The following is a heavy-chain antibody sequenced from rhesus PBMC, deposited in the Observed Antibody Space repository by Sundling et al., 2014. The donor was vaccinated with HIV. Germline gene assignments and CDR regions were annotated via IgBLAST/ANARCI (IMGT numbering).Heavy chain of an antibody. D-gene: IGHD5-42*01. CDR3: ARVGTQWVPGDY. V-gene: IGHV1S2*01. CDR2: INPNNGNT. CDR1: GYTFSDYY. Sequence: QVQLVQSGAEVKKPGSSVKVSCKASGYTFSDYYMHWVRQAPRQGLEWMGWINPNNGNTNYTQNFQGRVTMTRDTSTSTAYMELSSLRSEDTAVYYCARVGTQWVPGDYWGQGVLVTVSS. J-gene: IGHJ4*01.